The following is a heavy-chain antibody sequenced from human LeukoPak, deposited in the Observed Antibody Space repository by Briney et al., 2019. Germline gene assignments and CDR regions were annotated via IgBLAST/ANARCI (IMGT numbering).Heavy chain of an antibody. CDR1: GFTFSSYA. Sequence: PGGSLRLSCAASGFTFSSYAMNWVRQAPGTRLEWVSSITGGGESTYHADSVKGRFTISRDNSKNTVSLQMNSLRAEDTAAYYCAKGERVYCSASTCYPFDYWGQGILVSVSS. V-gene: IGHV3-23*01. CDR2: ITGGGEST. J-gene: IGHJ4*02. CDR3: AKGERVYCSASTCYPFDY. D-gene: IGHD2-15*01.